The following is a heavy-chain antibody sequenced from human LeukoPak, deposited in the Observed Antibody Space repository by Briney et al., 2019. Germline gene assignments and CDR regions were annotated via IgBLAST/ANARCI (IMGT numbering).Heavy chain of an antibody. D-gene: IGHD6-19*01. CDR1: GYTFTSYG. Sequence: ASVKVSCKASGYTFTSYGISWVRQAPGQGLEWMGWISAYNGNTNYAQKLQGRVTMTTDTSTSTAYMELRSLRSDDTAVYYCARVVYSSGWYFDLDLGDYWGQGTLVTVSS. V-gene: IGHV1-18*01. J-gene: IGHJ4*02. CDR3: ARVVYSSGWYFDLDLGDY. CDR2: ISAYNGNT.